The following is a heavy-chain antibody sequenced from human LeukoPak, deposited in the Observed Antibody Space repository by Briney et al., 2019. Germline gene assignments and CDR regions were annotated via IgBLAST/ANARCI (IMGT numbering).Heavy chain of an antibody. Sequence: SVKVSCKASSGTFSSYAVSWVRQAPGQGLEWMGRITPILAETDYAQKFQDRVTITADESTGTAYMELRSLRSEDTAVYYCARESVTSIYFDRWGQGTLVTVSS. CDR2: ITPILAET. V-gene: IGHV1-69*11. CDR1: SGTFSSYA. CDR3: ARESVTSIYFDR. D-gene: IGHD2/OR15-2a*01. J-gene: IGHJ4*02.